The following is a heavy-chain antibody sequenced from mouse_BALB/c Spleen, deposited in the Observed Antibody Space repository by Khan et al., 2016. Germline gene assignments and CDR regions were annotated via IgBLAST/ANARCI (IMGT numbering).Heavy chain of an antibody. CDR1: GFTFFNYW. CDR2: IYPGDGDT. Sequence: QVQLQQSGAELTRPGASVKLSCKASGFTFFNYWLQWVKQRPGQGLEWIGAIYPGDGDTRYTPKFTGKAKLTADKSSSTAYMQLSNLTSEDSAVYYCTREGRGALDYWGQGTSVTVSS. V-gene: IGHV1-87*01. J-gene: IGHJ4*01. CDR3: TREGRGALDY.